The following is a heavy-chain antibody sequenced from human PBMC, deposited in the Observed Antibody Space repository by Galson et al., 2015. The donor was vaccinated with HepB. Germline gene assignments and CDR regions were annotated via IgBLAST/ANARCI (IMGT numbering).Heavy chain of an antibody. J-gene: IGHJ2*01. V-gene: IGHV1-18*01. CDR2: ISAYNGNT. Sequence: SVKVSCKASGYTFTSYGISWVRQAPGQGLEWMGWISAYNGNTNYAQKLQGRVTMTTDTSTTTAYMELRSLRSDDTAVYYCAREGGPQRFTMVRGVIMTGWYFDLWGRGTLDTVSS. D-gene: IGHD3-10*01. CDR1: GYTFTSYG. CDR3: AREGGPQRFTMVRGVIMTGWYFDL.